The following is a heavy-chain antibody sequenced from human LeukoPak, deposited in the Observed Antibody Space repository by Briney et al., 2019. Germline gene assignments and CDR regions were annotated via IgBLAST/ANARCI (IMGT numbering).Heavy chain of an antibody. CDR3: AKDRCSGGSCGGYFDY. CDR2: ISGSGGST. Sequence: PGGSLRLSCAASGFTFSSYAMSWVRQAPGKGLEWVSAISGSGGSTYYADSVKGRFTISRDNSKNTLYLQMNSLRAEDTAVYYCAKDRCSGGSCGGYFDYWGQGTLVTVSS. CDR1: GFTFSSYA. J-gene: IGHJ4*02. V-gene: IGHV3-23*01. D-gene: IGHD2-15*01.